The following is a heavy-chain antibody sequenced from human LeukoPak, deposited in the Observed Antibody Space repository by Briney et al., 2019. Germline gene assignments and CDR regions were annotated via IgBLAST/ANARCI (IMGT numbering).Heavy chain of an antibody. V-gene: IGHV4-4*02. D-gene: IGHD1-1*01. CDR2: IYHSGST. CDR1: GGSISSSNW. J-gene: IGHJ4*02. CDR3: ARASHWNQLHYFDY. Sequence: SETLSLTCAVSGGSISSSNWWSWVRQPPEKGLEWIGEIYHSGSTNYNPSLKSRVTISVDKSKNQSSLKLSSVTAADTAVYYCARASHWNQLHYFDYWGQGTLVTVSS.